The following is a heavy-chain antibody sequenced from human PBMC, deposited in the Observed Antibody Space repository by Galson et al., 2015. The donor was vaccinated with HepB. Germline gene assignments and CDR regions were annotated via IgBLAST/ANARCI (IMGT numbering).Heavy chain of an antibody. J-gene: IGHJ4*02. D-gene: IGHD3-16*01. CDR2: ISSSGSST. CDR3: AEDGPSVWGYFEY. Sequence: SLRLSCAASGFTFRGHAMNWVRQAPGKGLEWVSTISSSGSSTYYADSVKGRFTISRDNSKNTLYLQANSLRAEDTAVYYCAEDGPSVWGYFEYWGQGTLVSVSS. CDR1: GFTFRGHA. V-gene: IGHV3-23*01.